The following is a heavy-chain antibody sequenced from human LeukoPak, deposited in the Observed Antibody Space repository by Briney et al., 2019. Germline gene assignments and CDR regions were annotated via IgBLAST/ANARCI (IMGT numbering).Heavy chain of an antibody. CDR1: GFTFSSYA. Sequence: GGSLRLSCAASGFTFSSYAMSWVRQAPGKGLEWVSAISGSGGSTYYADSVKGRFTISRDNSKNTLYLQMNSLRAEDTAVYYCAKGEYYYDSSGYYSVRGYYMDVWGKGTTVTVSS. J-gene: IGHJ6*03. CDR3: AKGEYYYDSSGYYSVRGYYMDV. V-gene: IGHV3-23*01. D-gene: IGHD3-22*01. CDR2: ISGSGGST.